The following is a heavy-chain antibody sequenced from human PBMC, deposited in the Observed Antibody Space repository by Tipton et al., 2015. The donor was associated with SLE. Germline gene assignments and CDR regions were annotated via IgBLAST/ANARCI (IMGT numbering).Heavy chain of an antibody. V-gene: IGHV3-48*03. CDR2: ISSFGDTR. Sequence: GSLRLSCMVSSLTFNTHEMNWVRQAPGKGLEWVSYISSFGDTRYYADSVKGRFTISRDNAKNSLFLQMNSLRVEDTAVYYCARDPSRSGTTLDWGQGTLVTVPS. CDR1: SLTFNTHE. J-gene: IGHJ4*02. D-gene: IGHD3-10*01. CDR3: ARDPSRSGTTLD.